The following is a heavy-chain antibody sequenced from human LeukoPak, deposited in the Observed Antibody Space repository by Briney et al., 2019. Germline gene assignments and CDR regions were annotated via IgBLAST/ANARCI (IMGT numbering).Heavy chain of an antibody. J-gene: IGHJ4*02. Sequence: PSETLSLTCTVSSGSISSNSYYWSWIRQPPGKGLEWIGYIYHSGSTYYNPSLKSRVTISVDRSKNQFSLKLSSVTAADTAVYYCARDQSGAVAGQGVKGDYWGQGTLVTVSS. V-gene: IGHV4-30-2*01. CDR3: ARDQSGAVAGQGVKGDY. CDR1: SGSISSNSYY. CDR2: IYHSGST. D-gene: IGHD2-15*01.